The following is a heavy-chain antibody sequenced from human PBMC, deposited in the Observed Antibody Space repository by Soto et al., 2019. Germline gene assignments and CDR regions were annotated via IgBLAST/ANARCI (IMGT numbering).Heavy chain of an antibody. CDR2: IKEDGSAK. V-gene: IGHV3-7*01. CDR1: GFSFTSYW. J-gene: IGHJ4*02. Sequence: EVQLVESGGGLVQPGGSLRVSCAASGFSFTSYWMSWVRQAPGKGLEWMANIKEDGSAKYYLDSVKGRFTISRDNAKNSLYLQMSSLRAEDTAVYYCAREDFYRFDYWGQGNLVTVSS. CDR3: AREDFYRFDY.